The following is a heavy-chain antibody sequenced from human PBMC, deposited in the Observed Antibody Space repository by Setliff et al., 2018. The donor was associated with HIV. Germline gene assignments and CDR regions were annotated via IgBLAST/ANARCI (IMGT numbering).Heavy chain of an antibody. Sequence: SETLSLTCTVSGDSIDRSNFFWTWIRQHPGKGLEWIGYIYYSGSATYNPSLKSQASISVDTSRNEFSLKLSSVTAADTAVYFCARGGAFCGRDSCYYLDYWGQGNPVTSPQ. V-gene: IGHV4-31*01. CDR1: GDSIDRSNFF. D-gene: IGHD2-21*02. CDR3: ARGGAFCGRDSCYYLDY. J-gene: IGHJ4*02. CDR2: IYYSGSA.